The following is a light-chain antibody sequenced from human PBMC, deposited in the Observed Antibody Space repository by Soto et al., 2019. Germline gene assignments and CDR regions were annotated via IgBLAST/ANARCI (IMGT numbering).Light chain of an antibody. CDR1: QSITGY. V-gene: IGKV1-39*01. J-gene: IGKJ2*01. CDR2: AAS. Sequence: DIQMTQSPSSLSASVGDRVTITCRASQSITGYLNWYQQKPGKAPKLLIYAASSLQSGVPSRFSDSGSGTDFTLTISSLQRDDFATYFCQQSLGIPYTFGQGTRLETK. CDR3: QQSLGIPYT.